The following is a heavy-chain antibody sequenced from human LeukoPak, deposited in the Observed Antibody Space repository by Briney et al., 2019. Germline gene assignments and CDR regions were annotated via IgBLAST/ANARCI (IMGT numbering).Heavy chain of an antibody. D-gene: IGHD3-22*01. CDR2: IYYSGST. J-gene: IGHJ4*02. Sequence: SETLSLTRTVSGGSVSSGSYYWSWIRQPPGKGLEWIGYIYYSGSTNYNPSLKSRVTISVDTSKNQFSLKLSSVTAADTAVYYCASLRSDSSGYYNLRIDYWGQGTLVTVSS. CDR1: GGSVSSGSYY. CDR3: ASLRSDSSGYYNLRIDY. V-gene: IGHV4-61*01.